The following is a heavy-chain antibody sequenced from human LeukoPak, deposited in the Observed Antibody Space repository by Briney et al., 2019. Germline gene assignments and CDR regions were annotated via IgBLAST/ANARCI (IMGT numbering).Heavy chain of an antibody. D-gene: IGHD3-16*01. CDR1: GFTFSTYG. CDR3: AKDGPGHDYVRGFDY. V-gene: IGHV3-30*02. J-gene: IGHJ4*02. CDR2: TQHDATHQ. Sequence: GGSLRLSCATSGFTFSTYGIHWVRQAPGKGLEWVAFTQHDATHQYYADSVRGRFTISRVQSKNTVYLQMSSLRGEDTAVYYCAKDGPGHDYVRGFDYWGLGTQVIVSS.